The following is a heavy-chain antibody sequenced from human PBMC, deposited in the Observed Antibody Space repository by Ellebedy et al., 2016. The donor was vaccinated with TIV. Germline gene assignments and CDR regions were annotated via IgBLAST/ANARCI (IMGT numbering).Heavy chain of an antibody. V-gene: IGHV1-2*02. Sequence: ASVKVSCXASGYTFTGYYMHWVRQAPGQGLEWMGWINPNSGGTNYAQKFQGRVTMTRDTSISTAYMELSRLRSDDTAVYYCARVAGYCSSTSCHAQEYYYYYMDVWGKGTTVTVSS. J-gene: IGHJ6*03. D-gene: IGHD2-2*01. CDR1: GYTFTGYY. CDR3: ARVAGYCSSTSCHAQEYYYYYMDV. CDR2: INPNSGGT.